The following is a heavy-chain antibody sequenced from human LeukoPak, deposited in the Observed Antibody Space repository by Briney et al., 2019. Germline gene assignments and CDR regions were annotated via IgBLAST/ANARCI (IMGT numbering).Heavy chain of an antibody. CDR3: ARVERFLEWLPFDY. V-gene: IGHV4-59*12. CDR2: IYHSGST. D-gene: IGHD3-3*01. J-gene: IGHJ4*02. Sequence: PSETLSLTCTVSGGSISSYYWSWIRQPPGKGLEWLGYIYHSGSTYYNPSLKSRVTISVDRSKNQFSLKLSSVTAADTAVYYCARVERFLEWLPFDYWGQGTLVTVSS. CDR1: GGSISSYY.